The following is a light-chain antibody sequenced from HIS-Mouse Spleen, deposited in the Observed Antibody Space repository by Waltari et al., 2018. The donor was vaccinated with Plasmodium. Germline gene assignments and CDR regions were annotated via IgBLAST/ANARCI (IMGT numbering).Light chain of an antibody. CDR1: QGISSS. Sequence: AIQLTQSPSSLSASVGDRVTITCRASQGISSSLAWYQQKPGKAPKLLIYDASSLESGVPSRFIGCGSGTDFTLTISSLQPEDFATYYCQQFNSYPQGTFGQGTRLEIK. V-gene: IGKV1-13*02. CDR2: DAS. CDR3: QQFNSYPQGT. J-gene: IGKJ5*01.